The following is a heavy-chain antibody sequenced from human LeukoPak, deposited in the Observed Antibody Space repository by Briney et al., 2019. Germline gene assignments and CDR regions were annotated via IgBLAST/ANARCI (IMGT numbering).Heavy chain of an antibody. J-gene: IGHJ6*02. CDR2: ISSSSSYI. CDR1: GFTFSSYS. Sequence: GGSLRLSCAASGFTFSSYSMSWVRQAPGEGLEWVSSISSSSSYIYYADSVKGRFTISRDNAKNSLYLQMNSLRAEDTAVYYCARDRYCSGGSCYQPMDVWGHGTTVTVSS. V-gene: IGHV3-21*01. D-gene: IGHD2-15*01. CDR3: ARDRYCSGGSCYQPMDV.